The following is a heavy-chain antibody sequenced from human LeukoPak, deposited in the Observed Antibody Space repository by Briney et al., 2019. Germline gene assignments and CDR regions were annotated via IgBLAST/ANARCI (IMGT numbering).Heavy chain of an antibody. Sequence: GGSLRLSCAASGFTFSSYSMNWVRQAPGKGLEWVSYISSSSSTIYYADSVKGRFTISRDNAKNSLYLQMNSLRAEDTAVYYCASGPRYSESYTRLSPYYFDYWGQGTLVTVSS. V-gene: IGHV3-48*01. CDR2: ISSSSSTI. J-gene: IGHJ4*02. CDR3: ASGPRYSESYTRLSPYYFDY. D-gene: IGHD1-26*01. CDR1: GFTFSSYS.